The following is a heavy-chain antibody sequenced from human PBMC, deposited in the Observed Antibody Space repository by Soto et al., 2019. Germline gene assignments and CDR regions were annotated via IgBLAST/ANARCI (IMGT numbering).Heavy chain of an antibody. J-gene: IGHJ3*02. CDR3: ATMIVVVTPPPHAFDI. CDR1: GFTFSSYG. CDR2: ISHDGSNK. D-gene: IGHD3-22*01. V-gene: IGHV3-30*03. Sequence: PGGSLRLSCAASGFTFSSYGMHWVRQAPGKGLEWVAVISHDGSNKYYADSVKGRFTISRDNSKNTLYLQMNSLRAEDTAVYYCATMIVVVTPPPHAFDIWGQGTMVTVSS.